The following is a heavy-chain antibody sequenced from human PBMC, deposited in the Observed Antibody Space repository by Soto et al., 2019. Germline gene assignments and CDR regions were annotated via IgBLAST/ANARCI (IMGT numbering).Heavy chain of an antibody. CDR3: AKERRVRDGLDV. Sequence: QVQLVESGGGVVQPGGSLRLSCAASGFTFSNYGVHWVRQAPGSGLEWVALISYDGNYQYYADAVKGRFAISRDNSKDTLYLEITSLRSEDTAIYYGAKERRVRDGLDVWGQGTTVTVSS. D-gene: IGHD3-10*01. CDR1: GFTFSNYG. J-gene: IGHJ6*02. V-gene: IGHV3-30*18. CDR2: ISYDGNYQ.